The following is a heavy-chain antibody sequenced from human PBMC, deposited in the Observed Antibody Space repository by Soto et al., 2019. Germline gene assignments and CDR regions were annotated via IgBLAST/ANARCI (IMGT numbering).Heavy chain of an antibody. Sequence: GGSLRLSCAASGFTFSDYAMHWVRQAPGKGLVWVSRINSDGSSTSYADSVKGRFTISRDNAKNTLYLQMNSLRAEDTAVYYCARGPDDFWSGYYHAFDIWGQGTMVTVSS. D-gene: IGHD3-3*01. CDR1: GFTFSDYA. CDR2: INSDGSST. J-gene: IGHJ3*02. V-gene: IGHV3-74*01. CDR3: ARGPDDFWSGYYHAFDI.